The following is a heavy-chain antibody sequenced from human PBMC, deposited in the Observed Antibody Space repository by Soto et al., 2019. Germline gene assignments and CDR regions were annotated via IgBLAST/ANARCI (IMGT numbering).Heavy chain of an antibody. V-gene: IGHV3-23*01. D-gene: IGHD3-3*01. CDR2: ISGSGGST. CDR3: ARAPRFLDRNWFDP. J-gene: IGHJ5*02. CDR1: GFTFSSYA. Sequence: EVQLLESGGGLVQPGGSLRLSCAASGFTFSSYAMSWVRQAPGKGLEWVSAISGSGGSTYYADSVKGRFTISRDNSKNTLYLQMNSLRADDTAVYYCARAPRFLDRNWFDPWGQGTLVTVSS.